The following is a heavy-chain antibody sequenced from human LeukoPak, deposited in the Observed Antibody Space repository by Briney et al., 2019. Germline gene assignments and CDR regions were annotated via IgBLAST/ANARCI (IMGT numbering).Heavy chain of an antibody. J-gene: IGHJ6*02. CDR3: ARYYGSGRGYYGLDV. V-gene: IGHV3-30*03. Sequence: QTGGSLRLSCEASGFTFSTYGMHWVRQAPGKGLEWITLIPYDGSNKYYADSVKGRFTISRDNSKNTLYLQMNSLRAEDTAVYYCARYYGSGRGYYGLDVWGQGTTVTVFS. CDR1: GFTFSTYG. D-gene: IGHD3-10*01. CDR2: IPYDGSNK.